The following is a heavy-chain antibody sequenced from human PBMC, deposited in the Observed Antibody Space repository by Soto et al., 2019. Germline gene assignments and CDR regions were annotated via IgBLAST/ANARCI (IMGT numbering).Heavy chain of an antibody. J-gene: IGHJ4*02. CDR2: MNPHSGDT. V-gene: IGHV1-8*01. CDR1: GYTYVNYE. Sequence: QVQLVQSGAEVKKPGASVKVSCKASGYTYVNYEINWVRQATGQGLEWLGWMNPHSGDTFYAQNFQGRVTMTRNTSITTAYMELNSPKSEDTAVYYCARQQAMDYWGQGTLVTVSS. CDR3: ARQQAMDY.